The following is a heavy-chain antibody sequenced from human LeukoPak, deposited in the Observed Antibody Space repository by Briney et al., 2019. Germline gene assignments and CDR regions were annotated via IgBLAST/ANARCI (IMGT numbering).Heavy chain of an antibody. D-gene: IGHD6-19*01. CDR3: ARDGQWLAYYYYGMDV. Sequence: GGSLRLSCAASGFTFSSYWMHWVRQAPGKGLVWVSRINSDGSSTSYADSVKGRFTIFRDNAKNTLYLQMNSLRAEDTAVYYCARDGQWLAYYYYGMDVWGKGTTVTVSS. V-gene: IGHV3-74*01. CDR1: GFTFSSYW. CDR2: INSDGSST. J-gene: IGHJ6*04.